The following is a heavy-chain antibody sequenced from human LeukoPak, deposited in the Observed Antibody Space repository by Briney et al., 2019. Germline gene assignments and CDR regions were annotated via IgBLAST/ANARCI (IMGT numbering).Heavy chain of an antibody. J-gene: IGHJ5*02. Sequence: PSETLSLTCAVSGGSISSGGYSWSWIRQPPGKGLEWIGHIYYSGSTNYNPSLKSRVTMSVDRSKNQFSLKLSSVTAADTAIYYCARGRVPATNLPFDPWGQGTLVTVSS. CDR2: IYYSGST. D-gene: IGHD2-2*01. CDR1: GGSISSGGYS. CDR3: ARGRVPATNLPFDP. V-gene: IGHV4-61*08.